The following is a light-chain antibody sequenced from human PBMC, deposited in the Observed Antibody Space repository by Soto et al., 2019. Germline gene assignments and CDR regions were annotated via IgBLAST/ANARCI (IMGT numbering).Light chain of an antibody. CDR1: QSVSSN. CDR3: QQYNNWPRT. CDR2: GAS. J-gene: IGKJ1*01. Sequence: EIVMTQSPATLSVSPVERATLSCRASQSVSSNLAWYQQKPGQAPRLLIYGASTRATGIPARFSGSGSGTEFTLTISSLQSEDFEVYYCQQYNNWPRTFGQGNKVEIK. V-gene: IGKV3-15*01.